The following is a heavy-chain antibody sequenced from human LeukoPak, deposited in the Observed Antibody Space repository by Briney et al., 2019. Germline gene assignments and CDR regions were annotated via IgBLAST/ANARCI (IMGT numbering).Heavy chain of an antibody. CDR1: GFTFSSYA. Sequence: PGGSLRLSCAASGFTFSSYAMSWDRQAPGKGLEWVSAISGSGGSTYYADSVKGRFTISRDNSKNTLYLQMNSLKGDDTAVYYCAKDSAFYYIDVWGKGTTVIISS. V-gene: IGHV3-23*01. CDR2: ISGSGGST. D-gene: IGHD3-10*01. CDR3: AKDSAFYYIDV. J-gene: IGHJ6*03.